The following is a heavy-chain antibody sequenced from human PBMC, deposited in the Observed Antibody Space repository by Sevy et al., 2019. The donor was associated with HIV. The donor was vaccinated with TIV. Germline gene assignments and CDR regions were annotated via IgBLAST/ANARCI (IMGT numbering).Heavy chain of an antibody. Sequence: GGSLRLSCAASGFTFSSYAMSWVRQAPGKGLEWVSAISGSGGSTYYADSVKGRFTITRDNCKNTLYLQMNSLRAEDTAVYYCAKAPNGYYGSGREGYYFDYWGQGTLVTVSS. CDR2: ISGSGGST. CDR3: AKAPNGYYGSGREGYYFDY. V-gene: IGHV3-23*01. D-gene: IGHD3-10*01. J-gene: IGHJ4*02. CDR1: GFTFSSYA.